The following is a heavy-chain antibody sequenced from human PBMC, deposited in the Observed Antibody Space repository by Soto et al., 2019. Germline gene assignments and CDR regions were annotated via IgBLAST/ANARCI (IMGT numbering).Heavy chain of an antibody. D-gene: IGHD3-16*01. CDR1: GYTFTGCY. Sequence: AASVKVSCKASGYTFTGCYMHWVRQAPGQGLEWTGWINPNSGGTNYAQKFQGRVTMTRDTSISTAYMELSRLRSDDTAVYYCARDAPYYDYVWGSYPEYWGPGTLVTVSS. V-gene: IGHV1-2*02. CDR3: ARDAPYYDYVWGSYPEY. J-gene: IGHJ4*02. CDR2: INPNSGGT.